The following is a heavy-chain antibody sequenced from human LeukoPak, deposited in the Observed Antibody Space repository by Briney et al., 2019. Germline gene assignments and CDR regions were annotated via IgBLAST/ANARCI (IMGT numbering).Heavy chain of an antibody. J-gene: IGHJ4*02. D-gene: IGHD4-17*01. Sequence: GGSLRLSCAASGFTFSSYWMSWVRQAPGKGLECVANIKEDGSEEYYVDSVKGRFSISRDNAKNSLYLQMNSLRAEDTALYYCAKDMSVTTKGHIDYWGQGTLVTVSS. CDR1: GFTFSSYW. CDR3: AKDMSVTTKGHIDY. V-gene: IGHV3-7*03. CDR2: IKEDGSEE.